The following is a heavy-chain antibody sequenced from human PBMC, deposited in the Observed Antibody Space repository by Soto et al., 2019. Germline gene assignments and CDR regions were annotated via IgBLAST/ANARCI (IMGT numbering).Heavy chain of an antibody. J-gene: IGHJ4*02. CDR2: ISASGENT. Sequence: EVQLLESGGGLVQPGGSLRLSCAASGFSFSVYSMSWVRQAPGKGLEWVCGISASGENTYYADSVKGRFTISRDNSKNTMYLQMNNLRVEDKALYYCADGGEWSFNFEYWGQGTLVTVSS. V-gene: IGHV3-23*01. D-gene: IGHD3-3*01. CDR3: ADGGEWSFNFEY. CDR1: GFSFSVYS.